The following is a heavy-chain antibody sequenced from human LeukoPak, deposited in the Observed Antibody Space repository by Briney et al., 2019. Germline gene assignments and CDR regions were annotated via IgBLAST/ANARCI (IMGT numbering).Heavy chain of an antibody. V-gene: IGHV1-2*02. D-gene: IGHD3-22*01. CDR2: INPNSGGT. Sequence: GASVKVSCKASGYTFTGYYMHWVRQAPGQGLEWMGWINPNSGGTNYAQKFQGRVTMTRDTSISTAYMELSRLRSDDTAVYYCARGSTRWTTYYYDSSGYYFPGWGQGTLVTVSS. CDR3: ARGSTRWTTYYYDSSGYYFPG. J-gene: IGHJ4*02. CDR1: GYTFTGYY.